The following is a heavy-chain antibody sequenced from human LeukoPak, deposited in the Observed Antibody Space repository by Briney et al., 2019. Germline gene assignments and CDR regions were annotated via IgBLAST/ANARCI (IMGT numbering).Heavy chain of an antibody. Sequence: SVKVSCKASGGTFSSYAISWVRQAPGQGLEWMGGIIPIFGTANYAQKFQGRVTITADESTSTAYMELSSLRSEDTAVYYCALIAAAGKDNYYYYGMDVWGQGTTVTVSS. CDR2: IIPIFGTA. D-gene: IGHD6-13*01. CDR1: GGTFSSYA. J-gene: IGHJ6*02. CDR3: ALIAAAGKDNYYYYGMDV. V-gene: IGHV1-69*13.